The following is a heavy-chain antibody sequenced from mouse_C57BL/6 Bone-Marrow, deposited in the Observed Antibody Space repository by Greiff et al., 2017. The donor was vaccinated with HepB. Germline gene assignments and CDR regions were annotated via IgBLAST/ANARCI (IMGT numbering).Heavy chain of an antibody. CDR1: GFNIKDDY. CDR2: IDPENGDT. D-gene: IGHD1-3*01. J-gene: IGHJ4*01. CDR3: TTSYNSMDY. Sequence: VQLQQSGAELVRPGASVKLSCTASGFNIKDDYMHWVKQRPEQGLEWIGWIDPENGDTEYASKFQGKATITADTSSNTAYLQLSSLTSEDTAVYYCTTSYNSMDYWGQGTSVTVSS. V-gene: IGHV14-4*01.